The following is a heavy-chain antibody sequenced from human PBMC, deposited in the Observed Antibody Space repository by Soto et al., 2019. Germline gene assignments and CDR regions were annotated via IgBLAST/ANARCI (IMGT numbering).Heavy chain of an antibody. D-gene: IGHD2-2*01. V-gene: IGHV1-8*01. Sequence: ASLKVSCKASGYTFTSYDINWVRQATGQGLEWMGWMNPNSGNTGYAQKFQGRVTMTRNTSISTAYMELSSLRSEDTAVYYCARYAPYCSSTSCYHKGIDVCRQVTTFTVPS. CDR3: ARYAPYCSSTSCYHKGIDV. CDR2: MNPNSGNT. J-gene: IGHJ6*02. CDR1: GYTFTSYD.